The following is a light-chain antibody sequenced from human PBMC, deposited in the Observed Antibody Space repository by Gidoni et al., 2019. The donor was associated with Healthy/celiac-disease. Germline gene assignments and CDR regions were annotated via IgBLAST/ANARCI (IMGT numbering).Light chain of an antibody. CDR1: SSNIGSNY. CDR2: NNN. CDR3: ATWDDSLSGVV. J-gene: IGLJ2*01. V-gene: IGLV1-47*02. Sequence: QSVLTQPPSASGTPGQRVTISCSGSSSNIGSNYVYWYQQLPGTAPKLLIYNNNPRPSGVPDRFSGSKSGTSASLAISGLRSEDEADYYCATWDDSLSGVVFGGGTKLTVL.